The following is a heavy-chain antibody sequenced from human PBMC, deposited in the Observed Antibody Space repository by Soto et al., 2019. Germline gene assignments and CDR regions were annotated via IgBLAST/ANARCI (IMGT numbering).Heavy chain of an antibody. CDR1: VFTFTTYA. D-gene: IGHD1-20*01. J-gene: IGHJ4*02. CDR2: ISSDKNIK. V-gene: IGHV3-30-3*01. Sequence: GSLRLSCAASVFTFTTYAMHWVRQAPGKGLEWVAVISSDKNIKYYADPVKGRFTISRDNAKTTLFLQMNSLTAEDTAVYYCVRDNWNDRTLSHYWGQATLVTVSS. CDR3: VRDNWNDRTLSHY.